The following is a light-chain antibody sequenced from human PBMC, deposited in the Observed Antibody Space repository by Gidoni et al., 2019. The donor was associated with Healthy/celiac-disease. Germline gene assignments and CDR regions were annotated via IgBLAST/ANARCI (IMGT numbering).Light chain of an antibody. CDR2: AAS. V-gene: IGKV3-20*01. CDR3: QKYGSSSYT. CDR1: QSVSSSY. Sequence: EIVLTQSPATLSLSPGESATLSCRASQSVSSSYLAWYQQKPGQAPRLLIYAASTRATGIPERFSGSGSGTDFTLTISRLEPEDFAVYYCQKYGSSSYTFGQGTKLEIK. J-gene: IGKJ2*01.